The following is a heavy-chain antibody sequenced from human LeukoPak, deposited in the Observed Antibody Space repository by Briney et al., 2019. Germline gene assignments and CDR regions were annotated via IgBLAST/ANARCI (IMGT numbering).Heavy chain of an antibody. J-gene: IGHJ3*02. CDR3: ARVVPAAKGDAFDI. D-gene: IGHD2-2*01. V-gene: IGHV4-30-4*01. CDR2: IYYSGST. CDR1: GGSISSGDYY. Sequence: SQTLSLTCTVSGGSISSGDYYWSWIRQPPGKGLEWIRYIYYSGSTYYNPSLKSRVTISVDTSKNQFSLKLSSVTAADTAVYYCARVVPAAKGDAFDIWGQGTMVTVSS.